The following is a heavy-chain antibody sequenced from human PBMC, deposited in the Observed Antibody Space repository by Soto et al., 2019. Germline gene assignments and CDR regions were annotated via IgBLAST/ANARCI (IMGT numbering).Heavy chain of an antibody. CDR2: IYSGGST. V-gene: IGHV3-53*01. CDR1: GFTVSTNQ. D-gene: IGHD5-18*01. CDR3: ASAMDTDTGFDY. J-gene: IGHJ4*02. Sequence: GGSLRLSCAASGFTVSTNQMSWVRQAPGKGLEWVSFIYSGGSTYYADSVKGRFTISRDNSKNTLYLQMNSLRAEDTAVYYCASAMDTDTGFDYWGQGTLVTVSS.